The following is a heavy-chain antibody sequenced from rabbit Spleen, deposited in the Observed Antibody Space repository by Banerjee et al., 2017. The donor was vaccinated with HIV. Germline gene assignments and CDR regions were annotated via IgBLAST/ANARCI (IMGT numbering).Heavy chain of an antibody. CDR3: ARGTSGNGYDLHL. D-gene: IGHD1-1*01. CDR1: GFSFSSGYY. V-gene: IGHV1S40*01. CDR2: IYTGSGNT. Sequence: SGFSFSSGYYMCWVRQAPGKGLEWIGCIYTGSGNTYYASWAKGRFTIPKTSSTTVTLQMTSLTAADTATYFCARGTSGNGYDLHLWGQGTLVTVS. J-gene: IGHJ3*01.